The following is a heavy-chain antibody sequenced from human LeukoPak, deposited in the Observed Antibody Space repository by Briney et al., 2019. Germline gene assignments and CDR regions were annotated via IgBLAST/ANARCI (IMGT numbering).Heavy chain of an antibody. V-gene: IGHV5-51*01. CDR2: IYPGDSDT. CDR1: GYSFTGYW. CDR3: ASSIAARPRYFDY. Sequence: GESLKISCKGSGYSFTGYWIGWVRQMPGKGLEWMGIIYPGDSDTRYSPSFQGQVTISADKSISTAYLQWSSLKASDTAMYYCASSIAARPRYFDYWGQGTLVTVSS. J-gene: IGHJ4*02. D-gene: IGHD6-6*01.